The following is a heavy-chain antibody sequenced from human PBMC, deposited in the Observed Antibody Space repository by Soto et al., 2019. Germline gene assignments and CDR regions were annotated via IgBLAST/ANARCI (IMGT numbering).Heavy chain of an antibody. CDR1: GGTFSSYA. Sequence: QVQLVQSGAEVKKPGSSVKVSCKASGGTFSSYAISWVRQAPGQGHEWMGGIIPIFGTANYAQKFQGRVTITADESTSRAYMGLSSLRSEGTAVYYCARDPAVAGTYGMDVWGQGTTVAVSS. D-gene: IGHD6-19*01. J-gene: IGHJ6*02. V-gene: IGHV1-69*12. CDR3: ARDPAVAGTYGMDV. CDR2: IIPIFGTA.